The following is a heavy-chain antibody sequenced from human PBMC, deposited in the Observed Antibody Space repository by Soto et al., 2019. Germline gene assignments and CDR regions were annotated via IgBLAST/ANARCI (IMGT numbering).Heavy chain of an antibody. V-gene: IGHV3-30*04. J-gene: IGHJ4*02. CDR2: ISYDGSNK. CDR1: GFTFSSYA. Sequence: GGSLRLSCAASGFTFSSYAMHWVRQAPGKGLEWVAVISYDGSNKYYADSVKGRFTISRDNSKNTLYLQMNSLRAGDTAVYDCARGHWLAAEGGGYYLDYWGQGTLVTVSS. D-gene: IGHD2-15*01. CDR3: ARGHWLAAEGGGYYLDY.